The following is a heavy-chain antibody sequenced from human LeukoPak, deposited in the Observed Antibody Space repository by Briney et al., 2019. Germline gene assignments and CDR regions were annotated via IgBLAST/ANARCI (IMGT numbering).Heavy chain of an antibody. D-gene: IGHD2-2*01. CDR3: TTGQDIVVVPAAQGFDY. J-gene: IGHJ4*02. V-gene: IGHV3-15*01. CDR2: IKSKTDGGTT. Sequence: GGSLRLSCAASGFTFSNAWMSWVRQAPGKGLEWVGRIKSKTDGGTTDYAAPVKGRFTISRDDSKNTLYLQMNSLKTEDTAVYYCTTGQDIVVVPAAQGFDYWGQGTLVTVSS. CDR1: GFTFSNAW.